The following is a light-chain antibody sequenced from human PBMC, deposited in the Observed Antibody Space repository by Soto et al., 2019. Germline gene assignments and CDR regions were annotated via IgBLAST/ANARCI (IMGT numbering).Light chain of an antibody. CDR2: EVY. V-gene: IGLV2-8*01. CDR3: SSYAGSNNLVV. J-gene: IGLJ2*01. Sequence: QSALTQPPSASGSPGQSVTISCTGTSSDVGGYHFVSWYQHHPGKAPQALIYEVYKRSSGVPDRFSGSKSGNTASLTVSGLQTEDEADYYCSSYAGSNNLVVFGGGTKLTVL. CDR1: SSDVGGYHF.